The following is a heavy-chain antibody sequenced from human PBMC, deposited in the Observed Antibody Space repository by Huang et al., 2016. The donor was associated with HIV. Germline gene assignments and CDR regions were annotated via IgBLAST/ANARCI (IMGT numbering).Heavy chain of an antibody. V-gene: IGHV5-51*03. CDR2: SDPAASDT. J-gene: IGHJ3*02. CDR3: ARLDDSSGSYSFPDAFDI. Sequence: EVQLVQSGAEVKKPGESLKISCKGSGYSFTNYWIGWVRQMPGKCLEGMGMSDPAASDTRYSPAFQGQVTRSADKSISTAYLKWSSLKASDTAMYYCARLDDSSGSYSFPDAFDIWGQGTMVTVSS. D-gene: IGHD6-19*01. CDR1: GYSFTNYW.